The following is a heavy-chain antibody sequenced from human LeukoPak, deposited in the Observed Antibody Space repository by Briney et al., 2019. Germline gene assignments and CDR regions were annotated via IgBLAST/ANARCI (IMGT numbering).Heavy chain of an antibody. CDR1: GFTVSSNY. D-gene: IGHD3-16*01. CDR3: ASSFGGVSPFGLFL. CDR2: IYSGGST. Sequence: GGSLRLSCAASGFTVSSNYMSWVRQAPGKGLEWVSVIYSGGSTYYADSVKGRFTISRDNSKNTLYLQMNSLRAEDTAVYYCASSFGGVSPFGLFLWGQGTLVTVSS. J-gene: IGHJ4*02. V-gene: IGHV3-53*01.